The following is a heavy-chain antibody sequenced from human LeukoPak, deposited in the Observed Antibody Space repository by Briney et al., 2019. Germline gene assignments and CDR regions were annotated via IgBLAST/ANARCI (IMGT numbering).Heavy chain of an antibody. Sequence: GESLKTSWKGSGYSFTSYWIGWVRQIPGKGLGGRRIIYPGDSDTRYSPSFQGQVTISADKSISTAYLQWSSLKASDTAMYYCARLDSSGWYLLWYWGQGTLVTVSS. J-gene: IGHJ4*02. CDR1: GYSFTSYW. V-gene: IGHV5-51*01. CDR2: IYPGDSDT. CDR3: ARLDSSGWYLLWY. D-gene: IGHD6-19*01.